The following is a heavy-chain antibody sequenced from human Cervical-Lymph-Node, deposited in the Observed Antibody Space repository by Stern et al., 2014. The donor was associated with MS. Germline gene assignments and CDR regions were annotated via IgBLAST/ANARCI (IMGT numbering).Heavy chain of an antibody. CDR2: IYFTGTT. Sequence: QVQLQESDSRLVKPSQTLSLTCAVSGGSVGSGGYSWNWIRQPAGKGLEWIGNIYFTGTTYNQPSFQRRVTISVDRSKSQFYLNLSSLTAADTAVYYCARGHCSGGTCYFDSWGQGTLVTVSS. D-gene: IGHD2-15*01. J-gene: IGHJ4*01. CDR1: GGSVGSGGYS. V-gene: IGHV4-30-2*01. CDR3: ARGHCSGGTCYFDS.